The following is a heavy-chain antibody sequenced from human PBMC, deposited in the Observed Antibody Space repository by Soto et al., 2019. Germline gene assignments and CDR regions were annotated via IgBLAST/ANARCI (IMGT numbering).Heavy chain of an antibody. CDR2: IYSGGST. V-gene: IGHV3-53*01. CDR3: ARARATPAGYSYSGWDNWFDP. J-gene: IGHJ5*02. CDR1: GFTVSSNY. D-gene: IGHD5-18*01. Sequence: GGSLRLSCAASGFTVSSNYMSWVRQAPEKGLEWVSVIYSGGSTYYADSVKGRFTISRDNSKNTLYLQMNSLRAEDTAVYYCARARATPAGYSYSGWDNWFDPWGQRTLVTVSS.